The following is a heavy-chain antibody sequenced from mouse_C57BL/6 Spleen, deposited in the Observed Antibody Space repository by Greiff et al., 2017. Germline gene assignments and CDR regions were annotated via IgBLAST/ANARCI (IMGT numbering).Heavy chain of an antibody. CDR1: GYTFTDYN. J-gene: IGHJ1*03. Sequence: EVQLQQSGPELVKPGASVKIPCKASGYTFTDYNMDWVKQSHGKSLEWIGDINPNNGGTIYNQKFKGKATLTVDKSSSTAYMELRSLTSEDPAVYYCASIYYDYDYWYFDVWGTGTTVTVSS. D-gene: IGHD2-4*01. CDR2: INPNNGGT. V-gene: IGHV1-18*01. CDR3: ASIYYDYDYWYFDV.